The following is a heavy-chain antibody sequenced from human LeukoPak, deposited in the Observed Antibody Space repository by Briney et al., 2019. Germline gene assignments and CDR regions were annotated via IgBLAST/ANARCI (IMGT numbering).Heavy chain of an antibody. CDR1: GITFSSYA. CDR2: ISGSGGST. CDR3: AKKAQYNGNYPLDY. Sequence: PGGSLRLSCAAAGITFSSYAMSWVRQAPGKGLEWVSAISGSGGSTYYADSVKGRFTISRDNSKNTLYLQMNSLRAEDTALYFCAKKAQYNGNYPLDYWGQGTPVTVSS. J-gene: IGHJ4*02. V-gene: IGHV3-23*01. D-gene: IGHD1-26*01.